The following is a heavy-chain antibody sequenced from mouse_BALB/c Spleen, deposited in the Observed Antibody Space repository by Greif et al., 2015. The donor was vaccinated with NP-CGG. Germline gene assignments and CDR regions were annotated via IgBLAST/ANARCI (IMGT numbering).Heavy chain of an antibody. CDR2: ISDGGSYT. V-gene: IGHV5-4*02. J-gene: IGHJ2*01. Sequence: DVMLVESGGGLVKPGGSLKLSCAASGFTFSDYYMYWVRQTPEKRLEWVATISDGGSYTYYPDGVKGRFTISRDNAKNNLYLQMSSLKSEDTAMYYCARDGVTGTGFDYWGQGTTLTVSS. CDR3: ARDGVTGTGFDY. CDR1: GFTFSDYY. D-gene: IGHD4-1*01.